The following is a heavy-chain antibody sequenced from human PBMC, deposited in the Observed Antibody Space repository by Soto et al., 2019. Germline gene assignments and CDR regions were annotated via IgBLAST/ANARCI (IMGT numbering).Heavy chain of an antibody. D-gene: IGHD6-19*01. CDR2: IYYSGST. J-gene: IGHJ4*02. V-gene: IGHV4-59*08. CDR1: GGSISSYY. CDR3: ARQGSGSGIGTFDY. Sequence: PSETLSLTCTVSGGSISSYYWSWIRQPPGKGLEWIGYIYYSGSTNYNPSLKSRVTISVDTSKNQFSLKLSSVTAADTAVYYCARQGSGSGIGTFDYWGQGTLVTVSS.